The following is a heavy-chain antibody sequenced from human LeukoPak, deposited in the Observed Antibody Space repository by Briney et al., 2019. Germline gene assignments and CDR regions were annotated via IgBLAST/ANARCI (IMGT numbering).Heavy chain of an antibody. CDR1: GGSISSSNW. Sequence: PPETLSLTCAVSGGSISSSNWWSWVRQPPGKGLEWIGEIYHSGSTNYNPSLKSRVTISVDKSKNQFSLKLSSVTAADTAVYYCARVSGFGDPAVDYWGQGTLVTVSS. J-gene: IGHJ4*02. CDR3: ARVSGFGDPAVDY. V-gene: IGHV4-4*03. D-gene: IGHD3-10*01. CDR2: IYHSGST.